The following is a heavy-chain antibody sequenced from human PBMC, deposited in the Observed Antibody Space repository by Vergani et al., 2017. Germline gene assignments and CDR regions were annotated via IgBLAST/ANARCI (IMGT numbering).Heavy chain of an antibody. J-gene: IGHJ4*02. V-gene: IGHV3-33*01. CDR2: IWYDGSNK. Sequence: QVQLVESGGGVVQPGRSLRLSCAASGFTFSSYGMHWVRQAPGKGLEWVAVIWYDGSNKYYADSVKGRFTISRDNSKNTLYLQMNSLRAEDTAVYYCARDELLDREFDCWGQGTLVTVSS. CDR3: ARDELLDREFDC. D-gene: IGHD1-1*01. CDR1: GFTFSSYG.